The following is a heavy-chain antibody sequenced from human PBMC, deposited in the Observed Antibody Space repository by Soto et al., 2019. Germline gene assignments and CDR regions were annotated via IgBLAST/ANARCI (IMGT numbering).Heavy chain of an antibody. J-gene: IGHJ4*02. V-gene: IGHV4-34*01. CDR3: ATQLGSYFDN. CDR1: GGSFSGYY. D-gene: IGHD1-1*01. Sequence: SETLSLTCAVYGGSFSGYYWSWIRQPPGKGLEWIGEINHSGSTNYKPSLKSRVTISVDTSKNQFPLKLSSETAADTAVYYCATQLGSYFDNWGQGTLVTVSS. CDR2: INHSGST.